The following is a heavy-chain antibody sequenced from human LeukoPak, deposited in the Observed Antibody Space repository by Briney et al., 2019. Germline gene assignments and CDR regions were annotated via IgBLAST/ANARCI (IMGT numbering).Heavy chain of an antibody. CDR3: ARVLIAAAGTPPSYYYYYYMDV. Sequence: ASVKVSCKASGYTFTGYYMHWVRQAPGQGLEWMGWINSNSGGTNYAQKFQGRVTMTRDTSISTAYMELSRLRSDDTAVYYCARVLIAAAGTPPSYYYYYYMDVWGKGTTVTVSS. D-gene: IGHD6-13*01. CDR1: GYTFTGYY. CDR2: INSNSGGT. J-gene: IGHJ6*03. V-gene: IGHV1-2*02.